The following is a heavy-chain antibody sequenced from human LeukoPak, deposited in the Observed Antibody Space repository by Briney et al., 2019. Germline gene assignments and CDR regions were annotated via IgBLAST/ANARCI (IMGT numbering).Heavy chain of an antibody. CDR1: GGSISSYY. J-gene: IGHJ4*02. Sequence: SETLSLTCTVSGGSISSYYWSWIRQPPGKGLEWIGYIYYSGSTNYNPSFKSRVTISVDTSKNQFSLKLSSVTAADTAVYYCARHSSSSWHIPPLDYWGQGTLVTVSS. CDR3: ARHSSSSWHIPPLDY. CDR2: IYYSGST. D-gene: IGHD6-13*01. V-gene: IGHV4-59*08.